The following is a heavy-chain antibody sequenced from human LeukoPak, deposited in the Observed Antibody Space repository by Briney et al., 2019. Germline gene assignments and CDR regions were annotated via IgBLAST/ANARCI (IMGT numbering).Heavy chain of an antibody. Sequence: SETLSLTCTVSGGSISSYYWSWIRQPPGKGLEWIGYIYYSGSTNYNPSLKSRVTISVDTPKNQFSPRLSSVTAADTAVYYCARLPPYSSSWYFDYWGQGTLVTVSS. CDR1: GGSISSYY. CDR2: IYYSGST. J-gene: IGHJ4*02. V-gene: IGHV4-59*08. D-gene: IGHD6-13*01. CDR3: ARLPPYSSSWYFDY.